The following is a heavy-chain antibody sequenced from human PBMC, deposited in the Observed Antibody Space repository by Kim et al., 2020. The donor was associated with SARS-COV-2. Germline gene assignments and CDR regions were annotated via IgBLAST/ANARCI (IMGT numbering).Heavy chain of an antibody. Sequence: VDSVNGRFPISRDNADNSQYLQINSLSAEDTAVYYGARAGSGLKYFAYWGQGTLVTVSS. J-gene: IGHJ4*02. CDR3: ARAGSGLKYFAY. D-gene: IGHD6-19*01. V-gene: IGHV3-7*03.